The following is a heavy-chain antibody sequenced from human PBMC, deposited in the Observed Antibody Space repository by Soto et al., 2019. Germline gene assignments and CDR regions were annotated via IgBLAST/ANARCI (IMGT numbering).Heavy chain of an antibody. V-gene: IGHV3-30-3*01. Sequence: GGSLRLSCAASGFTFSSYAMHWVRQAPGKGLEWVVVISYDGSNKYYADSVKGRFTISRDNSKNTLYLQMNSLRAEDTAVYYCARDPSRDYYYYYGMDVWGQGTTVTVSS. CDR3: ARDPSRDYYYYYGMDV. CDR2: ISYDGSNK. J-gene: IGHJ6*02. CDR1: GFTFSSYA.